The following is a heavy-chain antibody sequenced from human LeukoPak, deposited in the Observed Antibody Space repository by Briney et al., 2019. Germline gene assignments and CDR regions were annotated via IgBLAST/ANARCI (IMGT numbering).Heavy chain of an antibody. J-gene: IGHJ4*02. V-gene: IGHV3-23*01. Sequence: GGSLRLSCAASGLTFSSYAMSWVRQAPGKGLEWVSAITGSGGSTYYADSVKGRFTTSRDNSKNTLYLQMNSLRAEDTAVYYCAKRVSGWYWVDYWGQGTLVTVSS. CDR3: AKRVSGWYWVDY. CDR2: ITGSGGST. D-gene: IGHD6-19*01. CDR1: GLTFSSYA.